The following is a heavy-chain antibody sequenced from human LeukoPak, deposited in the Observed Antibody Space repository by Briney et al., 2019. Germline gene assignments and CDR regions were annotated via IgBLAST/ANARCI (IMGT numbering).Heavy chain of an antibody. V-gene: IGHV1-3*03. Sequence: ASVKVSCKASGYTFTSYAMHWVRQAPGQRLEWMGWINAGNGNTKYSQEFQGRVTITRDTSASTAYMELRSLRSEDMAVYYCARGFPGATWFDPWGQGTLVTVSS. CDR3: ARGFPGATWFDP. CDR2: INAGNGNT. D-gene: IGHD1-26*01. J-gene: IGHJ5*02. CDR1: GYTFTSYA.